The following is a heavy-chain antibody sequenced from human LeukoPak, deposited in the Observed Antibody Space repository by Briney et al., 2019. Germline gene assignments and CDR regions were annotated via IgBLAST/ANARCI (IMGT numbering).Heavy chain of an antibody. V-gene: IGHV4-34*01. CDR2: INHSGST. D-gene: IGHD3-9*01. CDR1: GGSFSGYY. J-gene: IGHJ4*02. Sequence: WETLSLTCAVYGGSFSGYYWSWIRQPPGKGLEWIGEINHSGSTNYNPSLKSRVTISVDKSKNQLSLKLSSVPAADQAVYCWASPSGDILSGYYGLWGQGTLVTVSS. CDR3: ASPSGDILSGYYGL.